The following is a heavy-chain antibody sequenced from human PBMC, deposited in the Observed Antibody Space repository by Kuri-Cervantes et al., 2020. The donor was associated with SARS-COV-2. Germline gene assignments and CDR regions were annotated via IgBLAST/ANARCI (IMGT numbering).Heavy chain of an antibody. D-gene: IGHD3-9*01. CDR3: AGFVFDWWNWFDP. CDR2: IYHSGST. J-gene: IGHJ5*02. Sequence: SETLSLTCTVSGDSINYYYWSWIRKPPGKGLERIGSIYHSGSTYYNPYLTSRVTISIDMSKNQFSLKLSLVTAADSAMYFCAGFVFDWWNWFDPWGQGTLVTVSS. CDR1: GDSINYYY. V-gene: IGHV4-38-2*02.